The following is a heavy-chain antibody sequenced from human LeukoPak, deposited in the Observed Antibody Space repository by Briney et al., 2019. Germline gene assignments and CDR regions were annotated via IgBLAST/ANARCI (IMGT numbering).Heavy chain of an antibody. D-gene: IGHD2-2*01. J-gene: IGHJ3*02. CDR1: GLTFSSYA. CDR2: ISGSGAGT. V-gene: IGHV3-23*01. CDR3: AAQYQLPSNAFDI. Sequence: QTGGSLRLSCAASGLTFSSYAMSWVRRAPGKGLEWVSAISGSGAGTYYADSVKGRFTISRDNSKNTLYLQMNSLRAEDTAVYYCAAQYQLPSNAFDIWGQGTMVTVSS.